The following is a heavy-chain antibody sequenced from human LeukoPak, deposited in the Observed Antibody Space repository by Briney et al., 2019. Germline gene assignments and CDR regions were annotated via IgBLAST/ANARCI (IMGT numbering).Heavy chain of an antibody. CDR1: GFTFEDYT. V-gene: IGHV3-43*01. Sequence: GGSLRLSCVASGFTFEDYTMHWVRQAPGKTLEWVSLISWDGTTYYTDSVKGRFTISRDNSKNSLYLQMDTLRGEDTAFYYCVKNLSYESSGHVLEYWGQGTLVTVSS. CDR3: VKNLSYESSGHVLEY. D-gene: IGHD3-22*01. J-gene: IGHJ4*02. CDR2: ISWDGTT.